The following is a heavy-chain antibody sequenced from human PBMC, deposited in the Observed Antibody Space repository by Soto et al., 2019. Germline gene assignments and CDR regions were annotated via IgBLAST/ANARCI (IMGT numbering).Heavy chain of an antibody. CDR3: ARDQGLRFLEWSYGMYV. CDR1: GFTFSRYA. V-gene: IGHV3-30-3*01. Sequence: PGGSLRLSCAASGFTFSRYAMHWVRQAPGKGLEWVAVISYDGSSKYYADSVKGRFTISRDNSKNTLYLQMNSLRAEDTAVYYCARDQGLRFLEWSYGMYVSGQGTTVTFS. D-gene: IGHD3-3*01. J-gene: IGHJ6*02. CDR2: ISYDGSSK.